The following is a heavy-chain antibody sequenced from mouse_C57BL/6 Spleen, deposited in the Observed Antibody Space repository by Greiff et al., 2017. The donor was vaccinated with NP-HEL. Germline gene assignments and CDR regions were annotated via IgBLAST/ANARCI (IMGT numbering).Heavy chain of an antibody. J-gene: IGHJ3*01. Sequence: QVQLQQSGAELVRPGTSVKVSCKASGYAFTNYLIEWVKQRPGQGLEWIGVINPGSGGTNYNEKFKGKATLTADKSSSTAYMQLSSLTSEDSAVYFCARDLYYGNYLFAYWGQGTLVTVSA. CDR1: GYAFTNYL. CDR3: ARDLYYGNYLFAY. CDR2: INPGSGGT. D-gene: IGHD2-1*01. V-gene: IGHV1-54*01.